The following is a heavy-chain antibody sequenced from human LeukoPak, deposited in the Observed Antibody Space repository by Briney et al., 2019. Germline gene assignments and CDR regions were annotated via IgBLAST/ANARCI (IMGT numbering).Heavy chain of an antibody. CDR3: ARTITIFGALGYFDY. CDR1: GTSISSGAYS. D-gene: IGHD3-3*01. Sequence: SETLSLTCTVSGTSISSGAYSWSWVRQHPGKGLEWIAYIYYSGNTYYNPSLKRRVTISVDTSKNQFSLKLSSVTAADTAVYYCARTITIFGALGYFDYWGQGTLITVSS. CDR2: IYYSGNT. V-gene: IGHV4-31*03. J-gene: IGHJ4*02.